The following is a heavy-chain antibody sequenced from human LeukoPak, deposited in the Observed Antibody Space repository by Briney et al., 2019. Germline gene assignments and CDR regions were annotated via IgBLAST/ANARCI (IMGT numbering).Heavy chain of an antibody. J-gene: IGHJ4*02. CDR2: IYSGGST. D-gene: IGHD3-10*01. Sequence: GGLRLSCAASGFTVSSNYMSWVRQAPGKGVEWVSVIYSGGSTYHADSVKGRFTISRDNSKNTLYLQMNSLRAEDTAVYYCASSPYMVRGVTWGQGTLVTVSS. CDR3: ASSPYMVRGVT. V-gene: IGHV3-66*01. CDR1: GFTVSSNY.